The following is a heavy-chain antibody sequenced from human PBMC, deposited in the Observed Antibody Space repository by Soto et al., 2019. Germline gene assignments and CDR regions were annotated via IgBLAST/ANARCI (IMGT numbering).Heavy chain of an antibody. CDR3: ARAPLLRVTCAWDY. V-gene: IGHV3-23*01. CDR2: INGSGGST. Sequence: LRLSCAASGFTFSSYAMSWVRQAPGKGLEWVSAINGSGGSTYYADSVKGRFTISIDKSKNTLYLQLSSLRAEDTAVYYCARAPLLRVTCAWDYWGQGTLVTVSS. CDR1: GFTFSSYA. D-gene: IGHD3-10*01. J-gene: IGHJ4*02.